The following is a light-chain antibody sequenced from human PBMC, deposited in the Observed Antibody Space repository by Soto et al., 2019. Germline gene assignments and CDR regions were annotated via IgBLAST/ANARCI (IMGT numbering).Light chain of an antibody. CDR3: CSYAGTYTFFV. Sequence: QSVLTQPRSVSGSPGQSVTISCTGSSSDVGGYNYVSWYQRQPGKAPKLMIYDVAIRPSGVSNRFSGSKSGNTASLTISGLQAEDDADYYCCSYAGTYTFFVFGTGTKVTVL. J-gene: IGLJ1*01. V-gene: IGLV2-11*01. CDR2: DVA. CDR1: SSDVGGYNY.